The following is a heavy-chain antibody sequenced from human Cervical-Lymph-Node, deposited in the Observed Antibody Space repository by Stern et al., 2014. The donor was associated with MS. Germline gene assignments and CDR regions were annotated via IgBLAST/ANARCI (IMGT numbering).Heavy chain of an antibody. V-gene: IGHV3-30-3*01. D-gene: IGHD3-3*01. CDR3: ARANYDFWSGYPDFHYYGMDV. CDR2: RSYGGSNN. CDR1: GFTFSSYA. Sequence: VQLVESGGGVVQPGRSLRLSCAASGFTFSSYAMHWVRQAPGKGLEWEAGRSYGGSNNCCAASVKGRFTISRDNSKNTLYLQMNSLRAEDTAVYYCARANYDFWSGYPDFHYYGMDVWGQGTTVTVSS. J-gene: IGHJ6*02.